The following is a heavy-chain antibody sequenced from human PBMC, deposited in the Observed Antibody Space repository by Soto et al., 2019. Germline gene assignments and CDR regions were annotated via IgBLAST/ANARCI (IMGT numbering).Heavy chain of an antibody. D-gene: IGHD6-13*01. CDR2: FDPEDGET. V-gene: IGHV1-24*01. J-gene: IGHJ4*02. CDR3: ATGYKTAAGTGLGY. CDR1: GYTLTELS. Sequence: ASVKVSCKVSGYTLTELSMHWVRQAPGKGLEWMGGFDPEDGETIYAQKFQGRVTMTEDTSTDTAYMELSSLRSEDTAVYYCATGYKTAAGTGLGYWGQGTLVTVSS.